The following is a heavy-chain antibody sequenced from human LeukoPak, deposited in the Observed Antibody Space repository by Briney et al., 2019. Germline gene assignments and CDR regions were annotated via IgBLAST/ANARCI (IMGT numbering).Heavy chain of an antibody. V-gene: IGHV3-21*01. D-gene: IGHD4-17*01. CDR1: GFTFSSYS. CDR3: AKHSMDYGDYVGEDY. J-gene: IGHJ4*02. CDR2: ISSSSSYI. Sequence: PGGSLRLSCAASGFTFSSYSMNWVRQAPGKGLEWVSSISSSSSYIYYADSVKGRSTISGDNAKNSLYLQMNSLRAEDTAVYYCAKHSMDYGDYVGEDYWGQGTLVTVSS.